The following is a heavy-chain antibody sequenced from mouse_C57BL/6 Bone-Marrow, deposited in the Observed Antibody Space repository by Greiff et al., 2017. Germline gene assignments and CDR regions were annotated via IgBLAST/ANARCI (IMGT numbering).Heavy chain of an antibody. Sequence: EVQGVESGGGLVQPGGSMKLSCVASGFTFSNYWMNWVRQSPEKGLEWVAQIRLKSDNYATHYAESVKGRFTISRDDSKSSVYLQMNNLRAEDTGIYYCSIGRGAYRGYWGQGTTLTVSS. J-gene: IGHJ2*01. CDR3: SIGRGAYRGY. V-gene: IGHV6-3*01. CDR1: GFTFSNYW. CDR2: IRLKSDNYAT. D-gene: IGHD2-14*01.